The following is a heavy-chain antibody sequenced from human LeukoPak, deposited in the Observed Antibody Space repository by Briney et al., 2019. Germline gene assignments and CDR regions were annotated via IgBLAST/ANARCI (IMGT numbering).Heavy chain of an antibody. D-gene: IGHD3-22*01. V-gene: IGHV4-34*01. CDR1: GGSFSGYY. CDR3: ARGRPPYYYDSSGYYCDY. Sequence: SETLSLTCAVYGGSFSGYYWSWIRQPPGKGLEWIEEINHSGSTNYNPSLKSRVTISVDTSKNQFSLKLSSVTAADTAVYYCARGRPPYYYDSSGYYCDYWGQGTLVTVSS. CDR2: INHSGST. J-gene: IGHJ4*02.